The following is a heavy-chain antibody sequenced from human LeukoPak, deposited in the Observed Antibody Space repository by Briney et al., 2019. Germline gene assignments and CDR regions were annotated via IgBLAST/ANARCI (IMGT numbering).Heavy chain of an antibody. D-gene: IGHD6-25*01. Sequence: GASVKVSCKASGYTFTSYAMHWVRQAPGQRLEWMGWINAGNGNTKYSQKFQGRVTITRDTSASTAYMELSSLRSEDTAVYYCARAGSGWEKYGMDVWGQGTTVTVSS. CDR3: ARAGSGWEKYGMDV. CDR2: INAGNGNT. J-gene: IGHJ6*02. V-gene: IGHV1-3*01. CDR1: GYTFTSYA.